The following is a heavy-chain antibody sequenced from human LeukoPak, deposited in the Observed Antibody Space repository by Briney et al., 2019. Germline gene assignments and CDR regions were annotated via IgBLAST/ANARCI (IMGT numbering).Heavy chain of an antibody. V-gene: IGHV4-39*01. CDR1: GGSISSSSYY. CDR2: IYYSGST. D-gene: IGHD3-3*01. CDR3: ARGVLRFLEWLNRGDYFDY. J-gene: IGHJ4*02. Sequence: PSETLSLTCTVSGGSISSSSYYWGWIRQPPGKGLEWIGSIYYSGSTYYNPSLKSRVTISVDTSKNQFSLKLNSVTAADTAVYYCARGVLRFLEWLNRGDYFDYWGQGTLVTVSS.